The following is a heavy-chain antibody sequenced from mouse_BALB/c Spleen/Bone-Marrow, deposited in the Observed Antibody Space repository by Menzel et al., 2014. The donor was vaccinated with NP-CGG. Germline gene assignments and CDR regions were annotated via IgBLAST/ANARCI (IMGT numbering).Heavy chain of an antibody. CDR1: GYSITSGYY. V-gene: IGHV3-6*02. Sequence: EVQVVESGPGLVKPSQSLSLTCSVTGYSITSGYYWNWIRQFPGNKQEWMGYISYDGGNNYIPSLKHRISITRDTSKNQFFLKLNSVTAEDTATYYCARGGLGYAMDYWGQGTSVTVSS. CDR2: ISYDGGN. D-gene: IGHD2-2*01. CDR3: ARGGLGYAMDY. J-gene: IGHJ4*01.